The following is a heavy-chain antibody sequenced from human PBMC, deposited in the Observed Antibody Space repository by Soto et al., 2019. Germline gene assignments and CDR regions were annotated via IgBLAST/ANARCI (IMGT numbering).Heavy chain of an antibody. CDR1: GYTFTSYT. D-gene: IGHD3-10*01. CDR3: ARGGGWVGEASFDS. J-gene: IGHJ4*02. V-gene: IGHV1-3*01. CDR2: INAGNGRE. Sequence: QVQLEQSGAEVKKPGASVKVSCKTSGYTFTSYTLHWVRQAPGQGLEWMGWINAGNGREKYSQRFQDRVSLSTDKSAPPAYMELGSLRSEDTAVYFCARGGGWVGEASFDSWGQGTQVTVSS.